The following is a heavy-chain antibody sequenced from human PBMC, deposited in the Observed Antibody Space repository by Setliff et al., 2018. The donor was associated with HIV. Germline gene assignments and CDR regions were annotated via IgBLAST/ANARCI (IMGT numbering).Heavy chain of an antibody. V-gene: IGHV3-72*01. CDR2: SRNEANGYTT. D-gene: IGHD6-19*01. J-gene: IGHJ1*01. CDR1: GFTLSAHY. CDR3: AKDGSGWSQH. Sequence: GGSLRLSCVVSGFTLSAHYMDWVRQAPGKGLEWVARSRNEANGYTTDYAASVRGRFRISRDESENSLFLEMHSLKIEDMAVYYCAKDGSGWSQHWDQGTRVTVSS.